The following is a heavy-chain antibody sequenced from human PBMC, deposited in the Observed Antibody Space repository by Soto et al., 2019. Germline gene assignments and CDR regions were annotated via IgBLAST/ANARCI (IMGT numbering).Heavy chain of an antibody. J-gene: IGHJ6*03. CDR1: GYTLTSYD. CDR2: MNPNSGNT. D-gene: IGHD3-3*01. CDR3: ARSGHDFWSGYYSYYYYYMDV. Sequence: ASVKGSCKASGYTLTSYDINWVRQATGQGLEWMGWMNPNSGNTGYAQKFQGRVTMTRNTSISTAYMELSSLRSEDTAVYYCARSGHDFWSGYYSYYYYYMDVWGKGTTVTVSS. V-gene: IGHV1-8*01.